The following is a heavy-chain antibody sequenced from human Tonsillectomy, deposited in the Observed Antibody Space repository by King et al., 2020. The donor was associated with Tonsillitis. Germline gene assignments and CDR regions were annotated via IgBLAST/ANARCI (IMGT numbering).Heavy chain of an antibody. CDR3: VRILQYFDWSMDV. V-gene: IGHV3-11*01. CDR2: ISGSGDTL. Sequence: QLVESGGGLVKPGGSLRLSCAASGFPFSDYYMTWIRQAPGKGLEWVSYISGSGDTLDHTDSVRGRFTISRDNAKKSLFLQMNNLRAEDTAVYYCVRILQYFDWSMDVWGQGTTVTVSS. D-gene: IGHD3-9*01. CDR1: GFPFSDYY. J-gene: IGHJ6*02.